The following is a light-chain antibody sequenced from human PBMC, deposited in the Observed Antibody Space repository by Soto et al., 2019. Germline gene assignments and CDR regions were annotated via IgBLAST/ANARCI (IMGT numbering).Light chain of an antibody. CDR3: AAWDDSLSGVL. CDR2: KND. J-gene: IGLJ2*01. V-gene: IGLV1-47*01. CDR1: SSNIGTNY. Sequence: QSVLTQPPSASGTPGQRVTITRSGSSSNIGTNYVYWYQQFPGTAPKLLIYKNDQRPSGVSDRFSGSKSGTSASLAISGLRSDDEADYSCAAWDDSLSGVLFGGGTKVTVL.